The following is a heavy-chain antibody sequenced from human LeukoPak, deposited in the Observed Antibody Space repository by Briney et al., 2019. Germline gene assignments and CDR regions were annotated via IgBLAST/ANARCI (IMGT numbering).Heavy chain of an antibody. D-gene: IGHD6-19*01. CDR3: ARAKLPYSSGWGVFDY. Sequence: ASVKVSCKASGYTFTSYDINWVRQATGQGLEWMGRMNPNSGNTGYAQKFQGRVTITRNTSISTAYMELSSLRSEDTAVYYCARAKLPYSSGWGVFDYWGQGTLVTVSS. V-gene: IGHV1-8*03. CDR1: GYTFTSYD. J-gene: IGHJ4*02. CDR2: MNPNSGNT.